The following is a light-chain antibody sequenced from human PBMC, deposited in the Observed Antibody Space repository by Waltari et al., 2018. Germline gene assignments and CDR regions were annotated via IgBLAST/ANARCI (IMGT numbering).Light chain of an antibody. CDR3: QHYYSTPLA. Sequence: DIVMTQSPDSLAVSLGERATINCMSSQSVLSRTNNKNYLAWYQRKQGQPPKLLIYWASTRESGVPDRFSGSGSGTDFTLTISSLQAEDVAVYYCQHYYSTPLAFGGGTKVEIK. J-gene: IGKJ4*01. CDR1: QSVLSRTNNKNY. CDR2: WAS. V-gene: IGKV4-1*01.